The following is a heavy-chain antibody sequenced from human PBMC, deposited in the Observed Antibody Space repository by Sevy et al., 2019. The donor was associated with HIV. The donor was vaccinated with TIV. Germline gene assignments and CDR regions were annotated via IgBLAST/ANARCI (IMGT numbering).Heavy chain of an antibody. CDR3: AKDRVSGGYYTGDFDY. CDR2: ITYSSSST. V-gene: IGHV3-23*01. D-gene: IGHD3-3*01. Sequence: GGSLRLSCAASGFTFSSYAMSWVRQAPGKGLEWVSVITYSSSSTYYADSVKGRFTISRDNSKNTLYLQLNSLRAEDTAVYYCAKDRVSGGYYTGDFDYWGQGTLVTVSS. J-gene: IGHJ4*02. CDR1: GFTFSSYA.